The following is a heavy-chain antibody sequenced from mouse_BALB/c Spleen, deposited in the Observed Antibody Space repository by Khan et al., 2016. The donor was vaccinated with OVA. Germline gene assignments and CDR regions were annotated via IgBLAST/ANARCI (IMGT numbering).Heavy chain of an antibody. CDR3: AKIKKIVANGFDY. CDR2: TNPTNGRT. CDR1: GYTFTSYG. D-gene: IGHD1-1*01. V-gene: IGHV1S81*02. Sequence: QVQLKQSGAELVKAGASVKMSCKASGYTFTSYGMHWVKQRPGQGLEWFAETNPTNGRTYYNEKFKSKATLTVDKSSSTAYMLLSGPTSEASAVYYCAKIKKIVANGFDYWGQGTTLTVSS. J-gene: IGHJ2*01.